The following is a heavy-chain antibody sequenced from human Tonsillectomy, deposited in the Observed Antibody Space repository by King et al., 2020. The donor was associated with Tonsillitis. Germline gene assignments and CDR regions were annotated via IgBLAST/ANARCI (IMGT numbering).Heavy chain of an antibody. CDR2: IYYYSGAT. CDR3: ARLPAYSSASFVFDI. Sequence: LQLQESGPGLVKPSETLSLTCTVSGGSISSTSYFWGWIRQPPGKGLEWIGNIYYYSGATYYTPSLKSRVTISVDTSNNQFSLKLTSLIAADTAVYYCARLPAYSSASFVFDIWGQGTMVTVSS. D-gene: IGHD6-19*01. CDR1: GGSISSTSYF. V-gene: IGHV4-39*01. J-gene: IGHJ3*02.